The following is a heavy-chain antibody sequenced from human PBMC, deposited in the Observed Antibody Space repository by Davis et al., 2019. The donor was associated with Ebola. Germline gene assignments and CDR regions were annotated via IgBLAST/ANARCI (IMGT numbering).Heavy chain of an antibody. D-gene: IGHD2-2*01. CDR1: GFTFSSYS. Sequence: GESLKISCAASGFTFSSYSMNWVRQAPGKGLEWVSYISSSSSTIYYADSVKGRFTISRDNAKNSLYLQMNSLRAEDTAVYYCARDVHDIVVVPAAAQTGFDPWGQGTLVTVSS. CDR2: ISSSSSTI. V-gene: IGHV3-48*04. J-gene: IGHJ5*02. CDR3: ARDVHDIVVVPAAAQTGFDP.